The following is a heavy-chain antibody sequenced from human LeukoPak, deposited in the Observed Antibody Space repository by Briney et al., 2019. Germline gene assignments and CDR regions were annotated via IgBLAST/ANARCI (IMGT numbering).Heavy chain of an antibody. Sequence: ASVKVSCKASGYTSTNYYIHWVRQAPGQGLEWMGIIIPSASSTRYAQKFQDRVTMTRDTSTSTVYMEPSSLRSDDTAMYYCAREAIVTTRRTFDLDYWGPGTLDTVSS. CDR1: GYTSTNYY. CDR2: IIPSASST. J-gene: IGHJ4*02. D-gene: IGHD4-11*01. V-gene: IGHV1-46*01. CDR3: AREAIVTTRRTFDLDY.